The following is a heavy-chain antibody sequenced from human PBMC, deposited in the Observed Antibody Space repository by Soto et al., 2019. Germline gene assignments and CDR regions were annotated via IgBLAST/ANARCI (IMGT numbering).Heavy chain of an antibody. CDR2: IIPIFGTA. J-gene: IGHJ6*02. CDR3: ARAPSDDDYGDYTYLGMDV. CDR1: GGTFSSYA. V-gene: IGHV1-69*12. D-gene: IGHD4-17*01. Sequence: QVQLVQSGAEVKKPGSSVKVSCKASGGTFSSYAISWVRQAPGQGLEWMGGIIPIFGTANYAQKFQGRVRITADEPTSAAYMELSRVRSEAPAVYYCARAPSDDDYGDYTYLGMDVWGQGTTVTVCS.